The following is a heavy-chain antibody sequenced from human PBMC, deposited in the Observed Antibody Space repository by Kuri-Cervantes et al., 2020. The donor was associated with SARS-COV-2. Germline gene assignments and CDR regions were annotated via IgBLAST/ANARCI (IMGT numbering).Heavy chain of an antibody. CDR3: AIYGSGSTFS. Sequence: ASVKVSCKASGYTFTSYGISWVRQAPGQGLEWMGWMNPNSGNTGYAQKFQGRVTMTTDTSTSTAYMELRSLRSDDTAVYYCAIYGSGSTFSWGQGTMVTVSS. D-gene: IGHD3-10*01. J-gene: IGHJ3*01. CDR2: MNPNSGNT. V-gene: IGHV1-18*01. CDR1: GYTFTSYG.